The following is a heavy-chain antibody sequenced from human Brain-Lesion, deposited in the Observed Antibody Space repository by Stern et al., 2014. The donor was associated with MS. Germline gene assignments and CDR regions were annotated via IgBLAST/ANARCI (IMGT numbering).Heavy chain of an antibody. CDR1: GGSVSSTSYA. Sequence: QVQLQESGPGLVKPSETLSLTCTVAGGSVSSTSYAWAWIRQPPGKGLEWIGTIYYSGNKYYRPSLKSRLTISLDTSKNHFSLQLRAVTAADTAVYYCAGEEDIRYCSGGSCTGNWFDPWGQGTLVTVSS. CDR3: AGEEDIRYCSGGSCTGNWFDP. CDR2: IYYSGNK. D-gene: IGHD2-15*01. V-gene: IGHV4-39*02. J-gene: IGHJ5*02.